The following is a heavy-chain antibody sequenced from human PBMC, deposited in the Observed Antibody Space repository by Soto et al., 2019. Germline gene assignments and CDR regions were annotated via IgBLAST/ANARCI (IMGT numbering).Heavy chain of an antibody. CDR1: VVSISSYY. CDR3: ARDLYGSGSYHYRWFEP. V-gene: IGHV4-59*01. J-gene: IGHJ5*02. D-gene: IGHD3-10*01. Sequence: SETLSLTCTVSVVSISSYYWSCIRHPPGKGLEWIGYIYYSGSTNYNPSLKSRVTISVDTSKNQFSLKLSSVTAADTAVYYCARDLYGSGSYHYRWFEPWGQGTLVTVSS. CDR2: IYYSGST.